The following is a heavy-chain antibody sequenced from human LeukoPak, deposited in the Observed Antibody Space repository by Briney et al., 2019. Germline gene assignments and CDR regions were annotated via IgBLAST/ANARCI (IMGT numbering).Heavy chain of an antibody. Sequence: GGSLRLSCAASGFTFSSYAMHWVRQAPGKGLEWVSSISPSSTYIKYSDSVKGRFTISRDDAKNSLYLQMNSLRADDTAVYYCARDRDWNFDYWGQGTLVTVSS. V-gene: IGHV3-21*01. CDR3: ARDRDWNFDY. CDR2: ISPSSTYI. D-gene: IGHD3/OR15-3a*01. J-gene: IGHJ4*02. CDR1: GFTFSSYA.